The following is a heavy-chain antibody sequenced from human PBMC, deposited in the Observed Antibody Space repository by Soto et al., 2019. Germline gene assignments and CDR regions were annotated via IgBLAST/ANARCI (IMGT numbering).Heavy chain of an antibody. D-gene: IGHD6-13*01. J-gene: IGHJ3*02. Sequence: SETLSLTCTVSGGSISSYYWSWIREAPGKGLEWIGYIYYSGSTNYNPSLKSRVTISVDTSKNQFSLKLSSVTAADTAVYYCARVSRYSSSWRYDAFDIWGQGTRVTVSS. CDR2: IYYSGST. CDR3: ARVSRYSSSWRYDAFDI. CDR1: GGSISSYY. V-gene: IGHV4-59*01.